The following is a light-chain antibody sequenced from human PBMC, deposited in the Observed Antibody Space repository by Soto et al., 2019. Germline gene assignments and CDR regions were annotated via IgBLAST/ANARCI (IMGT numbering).Light chain of an antibody. V-gene: IGLV1-51*01. J-gene: IGLJ3*02. CDR3: GAWDSRLSVWV. CDR1: SSKIGSNF. Sequence: QSVLTQPPSVSAAPGQDVAISCSGSSSKIGSNFVSWYQHLPGAAPKLLISDNHKRPSGIPDRFSASESGTSATLGITGLQTGDEADYYCGAWDSRLSVWVFGGGTKLTVL. CDR2: DNH.